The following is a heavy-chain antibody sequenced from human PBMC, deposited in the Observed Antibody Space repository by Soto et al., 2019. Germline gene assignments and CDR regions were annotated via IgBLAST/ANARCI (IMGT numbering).Heavy chain of an antibody. Sequence: RGSLRLSCATSGFTFSTYAMHWVRQAPGKGLEYVSAISSNGRSTYYANSVKGRFTISRDNSKNTLYLQMDSLRAEDMAVYYCARDRCTNGVCYAPSDYWGQGTLVTVSS. D-gene: IGHD2-8*01. CDR1: GFTFSTYA. V-gene: IGHV3-64*01. J-gene: IGHJ4*02. CDR2: ISSNGRST. CDR3: ARDRCTNGVCYAPSDY.